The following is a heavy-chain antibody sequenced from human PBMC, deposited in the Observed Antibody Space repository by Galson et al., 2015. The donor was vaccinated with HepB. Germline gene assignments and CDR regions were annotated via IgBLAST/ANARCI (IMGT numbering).Heavy chain of an antibody. V-gene: IGHV4-59*08. D-gene: IGHD6-13*01. CDR2: IYYSGST. J-gene: IGHJ5*02. CDR3: ARHSSCWYLIGGFDP. CDR1: GGSISSYY. Sequence: ETLSLTCTVSGGSISSYYWSWIRQPPGKGLEWIGYIYYSGSTNYNPSLKSRVTISVDTSKNQFSLKLSSVTAADTAVYYCARHSSCWYLIGGFDPWGQGTLVTVSS.